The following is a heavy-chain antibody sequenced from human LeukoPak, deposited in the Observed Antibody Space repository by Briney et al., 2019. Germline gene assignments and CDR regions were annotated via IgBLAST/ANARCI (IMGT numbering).Heavy chain of an antibody. CDR3: VVVNPPVGDY. D-gene: IGHD3-22*01. CDR1: GFTFSSYA. Sequence: GGSLRLSCAASGFTFSSYAMHWVRQAPGKGLEWVAVISYDGSNKYYADSVKGRFTISGDNSKNTLYLQMNSLRAEDTAVYYCVVVNPPVGDYWGQGTLVTVSS. V-gene: IGHV3-30*01. CDR2: ISYDGSNK. J-gene: IGHJ4*02.